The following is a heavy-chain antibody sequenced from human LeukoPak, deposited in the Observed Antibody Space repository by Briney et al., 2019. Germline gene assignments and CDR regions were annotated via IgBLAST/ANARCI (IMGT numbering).Heavy chain of an antibody. V-gene: IGHV4-4*02. CDR2: IYHSGST. Sequence: PSGTLSLTCAVSGGSISSSNWWSWVRQPPGKGLEWIGEIYHSGSTNYNPSLKSRVTISVDKSKNQFSLKLSSVTAADTAVYYCRVAVAGSDAFDIWGQGTMVTVSS. CDR3: RVAVAGSDAFDI. CDR1: GGSISSSNW. J-gene: IGHJ3*02. D-gene: IGHD6-19*01.